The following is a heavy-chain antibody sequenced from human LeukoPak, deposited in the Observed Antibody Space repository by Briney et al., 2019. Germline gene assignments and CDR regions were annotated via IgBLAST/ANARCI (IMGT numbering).Heavy chain of an antibody. J-gene: IGHJ4*02. D-gene: IGHD3-22*01. Sequence: GASVKVSCKASGYTFTSHGISWVRQAPGQGLDWMGWISAYNGNTNYAQKLQGRVTMTTDTSTSTAYVELRFLRSDDTAVYYCARGGYYYDSSGYYPGPMDYWGQGTLVTVSS. V-gene: IGHV1-18*01. CDR2: ISAYNGNT. CDR1: GYTFTSHG. CDR3: ARGGYYYDSSGYYPGPMDY.